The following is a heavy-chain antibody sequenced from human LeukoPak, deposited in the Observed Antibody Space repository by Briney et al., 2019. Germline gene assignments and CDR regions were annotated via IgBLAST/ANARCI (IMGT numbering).Heavy chain of an antibody. V-gene: IGHV5-51*01. CDR1: GYSSTSYW. D-gene: IGHD5-18*01. CDR2: IYPGDSDT. CDR3: ARPLSRGYTYGLVY. Sequence: KRGESLKISCKCSGYSSTSYWIGWVRQMPGKGLEWMGIIYPGDSDTRSSPSFQGQVTTSADKSISTAYLQWSSLKASDTAMYSCARPLSRGYTYGLVYWGQGTLVTVSS. J-gene: IGHJ4*02.